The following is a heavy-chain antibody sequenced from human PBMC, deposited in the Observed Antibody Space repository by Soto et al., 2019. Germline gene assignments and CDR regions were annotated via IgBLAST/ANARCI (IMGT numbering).Heavy chain of an antibody. CDR3: VRIGSGYDYPGYYMDV. D-gene: IGHD5-12*01. CDR2: IYYSGST. CDR1: GGSISSGGYY. Sequence: SETLSFTCTVSGGSISSGGYYWSWIRQHPGKGLEWIGYIYYSGSTYYNPSLKSRVTISVDTSKNQFSLKLSSVTAADTAVYYCVRIGSGYDYPGYYMDVWGKGTTVTVSS. J-gene: IGHJ6*03. V-gene: IGHV4-31*03.